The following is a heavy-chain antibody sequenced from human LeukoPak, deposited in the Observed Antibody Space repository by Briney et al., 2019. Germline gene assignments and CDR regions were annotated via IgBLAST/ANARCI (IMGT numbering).Heavy chain of an antibody. CDR3: AKDPLYGGGY. V-gene: IGHV3-23*01. CDR2: ISSSGGDT. CDR1: EFTFNNYA. Sequence: GGSLRLSCAASEFTFNNYAMSWVRRAPEEGLEWVSTISSSGGDTFYADSVKGRFTISRDNSKNTLYLQMSSLRAEDTAIYYCAKDPLYGGGYWGQGTLVTVSS. J-gene: IGHJ4*02. D-gene: IGHD3-16*01.